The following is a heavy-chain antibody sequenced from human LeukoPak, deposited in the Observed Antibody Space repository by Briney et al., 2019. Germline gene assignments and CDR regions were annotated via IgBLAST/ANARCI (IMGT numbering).Heavy chain of an antibody. Sequence: SESLSLTCTVSGASISSTYYYWAWIRQPPGRGLEWIGYIYYSGSTCYNPSLKSRVTISVDTYKNQFSLKPNSVTAADSAVYYCARVGSEFDYWGQGTLVTVSS. CDR2: IYYSGST. D-gene: IGHD3-16*01. CDR1: GASISSTYYY. V-gene: IGHV4-39*07. J-gene: IGHJ4*02. CDR3: ARVGSEFDY.